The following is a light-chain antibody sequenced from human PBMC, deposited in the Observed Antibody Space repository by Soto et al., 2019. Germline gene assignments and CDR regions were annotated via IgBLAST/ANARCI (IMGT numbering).Light chain of an antibody. CDR3: QQYGSSSWT. V-gene: IGKV3-20*01. CDR1: QSISSRN. CDR2: GTS. J-gene: IGKJ1*01. Sequence: EIVLPQSPGTLSLSPGERATLSCRASQSISSRNLAWYQQKPGQAPRLLIYGTSSRATGIPDRFSGSGSGTDFTLTISRLEPEDFAVYYCQQYGSSSWTFGQGTKVDIK.